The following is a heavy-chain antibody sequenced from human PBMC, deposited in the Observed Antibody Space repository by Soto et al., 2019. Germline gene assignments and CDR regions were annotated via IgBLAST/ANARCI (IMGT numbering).Heavy chain of an antibody. D-gene: IGHD6-19*01. CDR3: AKYFHSSGWYGGDAFDI. J-gene: IGHJ3*02. CDR2: ISYDGSNK. CDR1: GFTFSSYG. Sequence: GGSLRLSCAASGFTFSSYGMHWVRQAPGKGLEWVAVISYDGSNKYYADSVKGRFTISRDNPKNTLYLQMNSLRAEDTAVYYCAKYFHSSGWYGGDAFDIWGQGTMVTVSS. V-gene: IGHV3-30*18.